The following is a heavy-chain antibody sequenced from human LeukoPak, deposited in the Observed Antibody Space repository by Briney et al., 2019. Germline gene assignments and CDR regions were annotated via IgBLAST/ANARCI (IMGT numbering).Heavy chain of an antibody. J-gene: IGHJ4*02. CDR3: AKGRNFCSIANCYFRDYFDY. Sequence: AGSLRLSCVASGFTFSSYAMSWVRQAPGKGLEWVSATSGSGDGTYYTDSVKGRFTISRDNSKNTLHLQMNSLRTEDTDVYYSAKGRNFCSIANCYFRDYFDYWGQGTLVIVSS. CDR2: TSGSGDGT. CDR1: GFTFSSYA. V-gene: IGHV3-23*01. D-gene: IGHD2-2*01.